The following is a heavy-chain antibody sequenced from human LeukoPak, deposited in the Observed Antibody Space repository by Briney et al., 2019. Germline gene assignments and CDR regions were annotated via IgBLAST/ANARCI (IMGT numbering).Heavy chain of an antibody. J-gene: IGHJ6*03. CDR2: IIPIFGTA. CDR3: ARASPDYRDYYYYYMDV. Sequence: ASVEVSCKASGGTFSSYAISWVRQAPGQGLEWMGGIIPIFGTANYAQKFQGRVTITTDESTSTAYMELSSLRSEDTAVYYCARASPDYRDYYYYYMDVWGKGTTVTVSS. V-gene: IGHV1-69*05. CDR1: GGTFSSYA. D-gene: IGHD4-11*01.